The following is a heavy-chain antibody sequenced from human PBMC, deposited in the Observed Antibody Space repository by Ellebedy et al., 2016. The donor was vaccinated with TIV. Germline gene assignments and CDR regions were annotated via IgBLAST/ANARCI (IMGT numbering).Heavy chain of an antibody. CDR2: VSAGGGGT. D-gene: IGHD4-17*01. Sequence: PGGSLRLSCAASGFTFSTYAMSWVRRAPGKGLEWVSTVSAGGGGTYYAYSVKGRFTISRDDSKNTQFLQMNSLRAEDTAVYYCAKDLSKDYGDHIWYFQHWGQGTLVTVSS. CDR1: GFTFSTYA. J-gene: IGHJ1*01. CDR3: AKDLSKDYGDHIWYFQH. V-gene: IGHV3-23*01.